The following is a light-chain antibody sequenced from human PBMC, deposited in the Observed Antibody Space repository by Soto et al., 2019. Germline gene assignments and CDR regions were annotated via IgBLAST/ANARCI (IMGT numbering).Light chain of an antibody. CDR1: QRISSW. Sequence: DIQMTQSPSTLSASVGDRVTITCRASQRISSWLAWYQQKPGKAPKLLIYKASSLESGVPSRFSGSGSGTEFTLPISSLQPADFATYYCQQYNSYPMYTFGQGTKLEIK. CDR3: QQYNSYPMYT. J-gene: IGKJ2*01. V-gene: IGKV1-5*03. CDR2: KAS.